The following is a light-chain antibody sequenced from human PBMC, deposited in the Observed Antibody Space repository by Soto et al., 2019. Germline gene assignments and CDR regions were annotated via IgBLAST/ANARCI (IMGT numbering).Light chain of an antibody. CDR3: QQSYRIPPWT. Sequence: LVMTHAPSTLSVSLVDRATLSCRASQSVGSNLAWYQQKPGQAPRLLIYGASTRATGVPPRFSGSGSGTDFALTISSLQPEDFATYYCQQSYRIPPWTFGQGTKVDIK. CDR1: QSVGSN. V-gene: IGKV3-15*01. J-gene: IGKJ1*01. CDR2: GAS.